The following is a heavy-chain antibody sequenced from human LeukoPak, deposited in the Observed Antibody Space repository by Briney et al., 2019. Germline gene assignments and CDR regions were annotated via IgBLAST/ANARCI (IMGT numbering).Heavy chain of an antibody. CDR1: GYTFTCYY. J-gene: IGHJ4*02. D-gene: IGHD5-18*01. CDR3: ATGDSYAKYYFDY. V-gene: IGHV7-4-1*02. Sequence: ASVKVSCKASGYTFTCYYMHWVRQAPGQGLEWMGWINTNTGNPTYAQGFTGRFVFSLDTSVSTAYLQISSLKAEDTAVYYCATGDSYAKYYFDYWGQGTLVTVSS. CDR2: INTNTGNP.